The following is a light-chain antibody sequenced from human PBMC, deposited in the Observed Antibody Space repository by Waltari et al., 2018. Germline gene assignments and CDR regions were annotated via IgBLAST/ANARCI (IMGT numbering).Light chain of an antibody. CDR3: HQRGNWPIT. V-gene: IGKV3-11*01. Sequence: IVLTQSPATLSLSPGERATLSCRASQSVSSYLVWYQQKPGQTPRLLIYGASNRATGIPARFSGSGSGTDFTLTISSLESEDFAVYYCHQRGNWPITFGQGTRLEIK. CDR1: QSVSSY. J-gene: IGKJ5*01. CDR2: GAS.